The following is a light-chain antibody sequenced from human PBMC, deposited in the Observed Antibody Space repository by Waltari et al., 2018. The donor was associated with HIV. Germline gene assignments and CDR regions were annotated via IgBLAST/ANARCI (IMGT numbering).Light chain of an antibody. CDR3: AAWDDSLTGPGVV. CDR2: DVS. Sequence: QSALTQPRSVSGSPGQSVTISCTGTSSDVGVYNFVSWYQQHPGKAPKLMIYDVSKRPSGVPDRFSGSKSGNTASLTISGLQAEDEADYYCAAWDDSLTGPGVVFGGGTKLTVL. CDR1: SSDVGVYNF. V-gene: IGLV2-11*01. J-gene: IGLJ2*01.